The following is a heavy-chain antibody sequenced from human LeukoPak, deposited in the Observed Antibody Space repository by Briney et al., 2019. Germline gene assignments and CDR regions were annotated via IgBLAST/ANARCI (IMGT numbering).Heavy chain of an antibody. J-gene: IGHJ5*02. Sequence: PSETLSLTCAVYGGSFSGYYWSWIRQPPAKGLEWIGEINHSGSTNYNPSLKSRVTISVDTSKNQFSLKLSSVTAADTAVYYCARGKILLWFGDQEGGDWFDPRGQGTLVTVSS. D-gene: IGHD3-10*01. CDR1: GGSFSGYY. CDR3: ARGKILLWFGDQEGGDWFDP. V-gene: IGHV4-34*01. CDR2: INHSGST.